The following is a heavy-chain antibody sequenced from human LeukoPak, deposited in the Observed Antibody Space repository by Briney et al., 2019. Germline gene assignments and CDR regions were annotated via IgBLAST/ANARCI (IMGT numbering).Heavy chain of an antibody. V-gene: IGHV4-34*01. CDR3: ARGRVGGGRRAYYGSGTGKIYYYYMDV. CDR2: INHSGST. CDR1: GGSFSGYY. J-gene: IGHJ6*03. D-gene: IGHD3-10*01. Sequence: SETLSLTCAVYGGSFSGYYWSWIRKPPGKGLEWIGEINHSGSTNYNPSLKSRVTISVDTSKNQFSLKLSSVTAAETAVYYCARGRVGGGRRAYYGSGTGKIYYYYMDVWGKGTTVTVSS.